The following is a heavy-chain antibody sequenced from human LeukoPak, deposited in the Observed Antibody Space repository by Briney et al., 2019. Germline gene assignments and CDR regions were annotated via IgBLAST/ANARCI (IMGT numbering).Heavy chain of an antibody. CDR1: GGSTSRYY. CDR3: ARDTDSSGYLSFDY. D-gene: IGHD3-22*01. V-gene: IGHV4-59*01. Sequence: SETLSLTCTVSGGSTSRYYWSWIRRPPGKGLEWIGSIYYSGNTNYNPSLKSRATIPVDTSKNQFSLKLSSVTAAETAVYYCARDTDSSGYLSFDYWGQGTLVTVSS. CDR2: IYYSGNT. J-gene: IGHJ4*02.